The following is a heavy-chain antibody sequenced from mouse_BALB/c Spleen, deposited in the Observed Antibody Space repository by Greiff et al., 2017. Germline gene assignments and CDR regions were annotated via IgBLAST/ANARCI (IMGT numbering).Heavy chain of an antibody. CDR2: IAPGSGST. V-gene: IGHV1S41*01. J-gene: IGHJ4*01. CDR1: GYTFTRYW. D-gene: IGHD2-1*01. Sequence: DLVKPGASVKLSCKASGYTFTRYWINWIKQRPGQGLEWIGRIAPGSGSTYYNEMFKGKATLTVDTSSSTAYIQLSSLSSEDSAVYFCARGIYYGNYYAMDYWGQGTSVTVSS. CDR3: ARGIYYGNYYAMDY.